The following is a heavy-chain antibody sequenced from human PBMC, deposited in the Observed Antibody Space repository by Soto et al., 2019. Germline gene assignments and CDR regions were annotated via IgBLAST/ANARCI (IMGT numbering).Heavy chain of an antibody. CDR2: IIPIFGTA. V-gene: IGHV1-69*13. CDR1: GGTFSSYA. J-gene: IGHJ6*02. CDR3: ASYHYNDRIGTRYSYYVTDF. D-gene: IGHD1-26*01. Sequence: ASVKVSCKASGGTFSSYAISWVRQAPGQGLEWMGGIIPIFGTANYAQKFQGRVTITADESTSTAYMELSSLRSEDTAVYYCASYHYNDRIGTRYSYYVTDFWGHGTMVTVSS.